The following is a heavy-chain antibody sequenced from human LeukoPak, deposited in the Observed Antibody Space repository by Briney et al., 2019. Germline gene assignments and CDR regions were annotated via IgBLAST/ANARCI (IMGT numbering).Heavy chain of an antibody. CDR2: IKQDGSER. CDR3: ARVRRFGDYGDFDY. D-gene: IGHD4-17*01. V-gene: IGHV3-7*02. J-gene: IGHJ4*02. Sequence: GGSLRLSCVSSGFTFSNYWMTWIRQAPGKGLEWVANIKQDGSERYYVDSVEGRFTISRDNAKNSLYLQMNSLRDEDTAVYFCARVRRFGDYGDFDYWGQGTLVTVSS. CDR1: GFTFSNYW.